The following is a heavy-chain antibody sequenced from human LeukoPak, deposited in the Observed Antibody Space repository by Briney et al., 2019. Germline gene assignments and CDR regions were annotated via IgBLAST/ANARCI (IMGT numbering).Heavy chain of an antibody. D-gene: IGHD1-1*01. J-gene: IGHJ6*02. CDR1: GFTFSSYA. V-gene: IGHV3-64D*09. Sequence: GGSLRLSCSASGFTFSSYAMHWVRQAPGKGLEYVSAISSNGGSTYYADSVKGRFTISRDNSKNTLCLQMSSLRAEDTAVYYCVKGGYSWEDYYYGMDVWGQGTTVTVSS. CDR3: VKGGYSWEDYYYGMDV. CDR2: ISSNGGST.